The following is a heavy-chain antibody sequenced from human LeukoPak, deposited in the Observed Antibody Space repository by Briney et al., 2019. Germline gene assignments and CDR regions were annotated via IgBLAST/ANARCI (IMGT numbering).Heavy chain of an antibody. CDR2: IRSKAYGGTT. CDR1: GFTFGDYA. D-gene: IGHD2-15*01. CDR3: TRGILPYYYMDV. Sequence: GGSLRLSCTASGFTFGDYAMSWVRQAPGKGLEWVGFIRSKAYGGTTEYAASVKGRFTISRDDSKSIAYLQMNSLKTEDTAVYYCTRGILPYYYMDVWGKGTTVTVSS. V-gene: IGHV3-49*04. J-gene: IGHJ6*03.